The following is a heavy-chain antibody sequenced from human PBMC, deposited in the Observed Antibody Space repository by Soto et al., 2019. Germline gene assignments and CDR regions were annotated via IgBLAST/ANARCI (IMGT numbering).Heavy chain of an antibody. J-gene: IGHJ4*02. Sequence: QVQLQESGPGLVKPSETLSLTCTVSSGSVSSGNYYWSWIRQPPGKGLEWIGYIYNGRNANYNPSLKSRVTLSADTSKNQFSLKVSSVTAADTAVYYCARGGGYCGGDCHYFDYWGQGILVTVSS. CDR2: IYNGRNA. CDR1: SGSVSSGNYY. V-gene: IGHV4-61*01. CDR3: ARGGGYCGGDCHYFDY. D-gene: IGHD2-21*02.